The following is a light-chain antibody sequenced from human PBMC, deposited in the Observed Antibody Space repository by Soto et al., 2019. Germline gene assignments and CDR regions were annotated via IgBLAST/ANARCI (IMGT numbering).Light chain of an antibody. Sequence: DIVMTQSPDSLAVSLGERATINCKSSQSVLYSSNNKNYLAWYQQKPGQPPKLLIYWASTRESGVPDRFSGSGSGTDFTLTISSLQAEDVAVYYCHQYYSTLTVGGGTKVEIK. CDR3: HQYYSTLT. J-gene: IGKJ4*01. CDR1: QSVLYSSNNKNY. V-gene: IGKV4-1*01. CDR2: WAS.